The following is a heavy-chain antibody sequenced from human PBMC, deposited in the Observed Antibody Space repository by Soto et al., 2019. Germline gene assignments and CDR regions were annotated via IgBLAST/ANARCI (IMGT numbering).Heavy chain of an antibody. CDR3: AKSVRDFWSAQSEAFDI. CDR1: GFTFSSYA. D-gene: IGHD3-3*01. CDR2: ISGSGGST. J-gene: IGHJ3*02. Sequence: GGSLRLSCAASGFTFSSYAMSWVRQAPGKGLEWVSAISGSGGSTYYADSVKGRFTISRDNSKNTLYLQMNSLRAEDTAVYYCAKSVRDFWSAQSEAFDIWGQGTMVTVSS. V-gene: IGHV3-23*01.